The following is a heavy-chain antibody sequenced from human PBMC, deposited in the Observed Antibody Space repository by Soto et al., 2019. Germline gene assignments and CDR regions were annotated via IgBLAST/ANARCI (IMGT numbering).Heavy chain of an antibody. J-gene: IGHJ4*02. CDR3: ARELVNYYDSSAVGPFFDY. Sequence: GASVKVSCKASGYTFTGYYMHWVRQAPGQGLEWMGWINPNSGGTNYAQKFQGRVTMTRDTSISTAYMELSRLRSDDTAVYYCARELVNYYDSSAVGPFFDYWGQGTLVTV. CDR2: INPNSGGT. D-gene: IGHD3-22*01. V-gene: IGHV1-2*02. CDR1: GYTFTGYY.